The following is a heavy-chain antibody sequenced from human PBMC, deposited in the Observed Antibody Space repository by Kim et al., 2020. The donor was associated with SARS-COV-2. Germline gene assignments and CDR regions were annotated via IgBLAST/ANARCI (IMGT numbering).Heavy chain of an antibody. D-gene: IGHD3-10*01. J-gene: IGHJ4*02. CDR2: IYHSGST. V-gene: IGHV4-4*02. Sequence: SETLSLTCAVSGCSISSSNWWSWVRQPPGKGLEWIGEIYHSGSTNYNPSLKSRVTISVDKSKNQFSLKLSSVTAADTAVYYCARAVWFGELLDYYFDYWGQGTLVTVSS. CDR3: ARAVWFGELLDYYFDY. CDR1: GCSISSSNW.